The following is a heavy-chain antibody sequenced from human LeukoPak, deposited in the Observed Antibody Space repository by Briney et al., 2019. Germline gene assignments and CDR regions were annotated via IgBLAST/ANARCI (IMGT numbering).Heavy chain of an antibody. J-gene: IGHJ5*02. CDR2: ISYDGSNK. CDR1: GFSFKTYS. D-gene: IGHD6-13*01. V-gene: IGHV3-30*18. CDR3: AKGGSSSPKPFDP. Sequence: GGSLRLSCAASGFSFKTYSMNWVRQAPGKGLEWVAVISYDGSNKYYADSVKGRFTISRDNSKNTLYLQMNSLRAEDTAVYYCAKGGSSSPKPFDPWGQGTLVTVSS.